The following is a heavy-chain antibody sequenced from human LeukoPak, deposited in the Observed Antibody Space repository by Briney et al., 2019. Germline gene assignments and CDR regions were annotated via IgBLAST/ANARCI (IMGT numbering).Heavy chain of an antibody. CDR3: ARVKYDPKTDELHFFDY. Sequence: SETLSLTCTVSGASISSSSYYWSWIRQTPGMGLEWIGEIRHTGSTTNNPSLKSRVIMSVDTSKNQFSLKMSSVTAADTAVYYCARVKYDPKTDELHFFDYWGQGTLVTVSS. D-gene: IGHD5-24*01. CDR2: IRHTGST. CDR1: GASISSSSYY. J-gene: IGHJ4*02. V-gene: IGHV4-39*07.